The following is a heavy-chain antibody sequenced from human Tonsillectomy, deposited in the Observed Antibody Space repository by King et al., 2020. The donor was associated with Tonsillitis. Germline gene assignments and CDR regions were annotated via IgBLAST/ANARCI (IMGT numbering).Heavy chain of an antibody. CDR1: GFTFSSYW. D-gene: IGHD6-19*01. J-gene: IGHJ2*01. Sequence: VQLVESGGNLVQPGGSLRLSCAASGFTFSSYWMHWVRQAPGKGLMWVSRIDFDGSDTSYADSVKGRFTISRDNAKNTLYLQMNSLRAEDTAVYYCARGTSSGWYWYFDLWRRGTRVTVSS. CDR2: IDFDGSDT. V-gene: IGHV3-74*01. CDR3: ARGTSSGWYWYFDL.